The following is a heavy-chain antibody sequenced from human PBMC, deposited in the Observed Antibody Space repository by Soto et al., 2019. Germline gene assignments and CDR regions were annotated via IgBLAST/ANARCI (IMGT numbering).Heavy chain of an antibody. V-gene: IGHV4-31*03. CDR1: GGSISSGGYY. CDR3: ARDRGPYYYGSGTTRYYYMDV. D-gene: IGHD3-10*01. CDR2: IYYSGST. Sequence: SETLSLTCTVSGGSISSGGYYWSWILHHPGKGLEWIGYIYYSGSTYYNPSLKSRVTISVDTSKNQFSLKLSSVTAADTAVYYCARDRGPYYYGSGTTRYYYMDVWGKGTTVTVSS. J-gene: IGHJ6*03.